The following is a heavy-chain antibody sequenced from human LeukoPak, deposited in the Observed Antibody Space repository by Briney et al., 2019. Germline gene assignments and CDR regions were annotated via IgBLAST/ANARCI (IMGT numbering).Heavy chain of an antibody. J-gene: IGHJ4*02. CDR2: ITGSGGST. Sequence: GGSLRLSCAASGFTFSSYAMSWVRQAPGKGLEWVSAITGSGGSTYYADSVKGRFTISRDNAKNSLYLQMNSLRAEDTAVYYCAREIAVAGTTGLDYWGQGTLVTVSS. D-gene: IGHD6-19*01. V-gene: IGHV3-23*01. CDR3: AREIAVAGTTGLDY. CDR1: GFTFSSYA.